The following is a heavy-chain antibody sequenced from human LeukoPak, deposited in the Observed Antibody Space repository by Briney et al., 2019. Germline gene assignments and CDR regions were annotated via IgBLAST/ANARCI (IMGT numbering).Heavy chain of an antibody. CDR3: AKDYQLVDS. CDR2: INYSGTKT. V-gene: IGHV3-23*01. Sequence: GGSLRLSCAASGFTFSSYTMAWVRQAPGKGLECVSVINYSGTKTYYAQSVKGRFTISRDNSRNTLFLQMNSLGAEDTAVYYCAKDYQLVDSWGQGTLVTVSS. CDR1: GFTFSSYT. D-gene: IGHD1-1*01. J-gene: IGHJ4*02.